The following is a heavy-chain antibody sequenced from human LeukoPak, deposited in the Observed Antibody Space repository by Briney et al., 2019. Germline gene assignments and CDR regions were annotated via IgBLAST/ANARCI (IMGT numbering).Heavy chain of an antibody. V-gene: IGHV1-2*06. CDR2: INPNSGGT. CDR1: GYTFTGYY. Sequence: ASVKVSCKASGYTFTGYYMHWVRQAPGQGLKWMGRINPNSGGTNYAQKFQGRVTMTRDTSISTAYMELSRLRSDDTAVYYCARAVNYDFWSGSGNWFDPWGQGTLVTVSS. J-gene: IGHJ5*02. D-gene: IGHD3-3*01. CDR3: ARAVNYDFWSGSGNWFDP.